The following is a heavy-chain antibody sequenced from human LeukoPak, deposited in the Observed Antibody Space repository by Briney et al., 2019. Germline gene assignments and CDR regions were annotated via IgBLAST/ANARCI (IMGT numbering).Heavy chain of an antibody. J-gene: IGHJ6*02. CDR1: GYTFTFYY. D-gene: IGHD3-3*02. Sequence: ASVKVSCKTSGYTFTFYYLHWVRQAPGQGPEWMGWINPNSGVTNYAQRFLGRVTMTRDTSISTTYMELSRLRSDDTAVYYCARAHFWSGYTPLDVWGQGTTVTVSS. CDR2: INPNSGVT. CDR3: ARAHFWSGYTPLDV. V-gene: IGHV1-2*02.